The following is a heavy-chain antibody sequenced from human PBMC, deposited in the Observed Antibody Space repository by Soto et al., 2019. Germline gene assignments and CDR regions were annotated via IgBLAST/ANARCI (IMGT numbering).Heavy chain of an antibody. D-gene: IGHD3-22*01. V-gene: IGHV3-23*01. CDR2: ISGSGVNI. J-gene: IGHJ4*02. CDR1: GFTFTSYV. Sequence: PGGSLRLSCAASGFTFTSYVMSWVRQAPGKGLEWVSGISGSGVNIYYADSVKGRFTISRDNSKNTVYLQMNSLRAEDTAVYYCAKDGSYYDSPTESDYWGQGTLVTVSS. CDR3: AKDGSYYDSPTESDY.